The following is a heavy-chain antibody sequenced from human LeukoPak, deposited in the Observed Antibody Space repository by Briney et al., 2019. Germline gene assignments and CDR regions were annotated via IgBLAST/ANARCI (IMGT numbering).Heavy chain of an antibody. CDR1: GYSISSGHY. V-gene: IGHV4-38-2*01. J-gene: IGHJ6*03. CDR3: ARAKNPYYYYYMDF. Sequence: PSETLSLTCAVSGYSISSGHYWVWIRQPPGKGLEYIGSIYHSGSSHYNPSLKSRVTISVDTSNNQFSLKLSSVTAADTAVYYCARAKNPYYYYYMDFWGRGTTVTVSS. CDR2: IYHSGSS.